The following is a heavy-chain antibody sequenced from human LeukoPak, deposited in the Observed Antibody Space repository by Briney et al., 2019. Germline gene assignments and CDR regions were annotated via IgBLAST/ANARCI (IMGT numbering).Heavy chain of an antibody. CDR1: GFTFSDYV. CDR3: AKDLTDGWCFDS. D-gene: IGHD6-19*01. V-gene: IGHV3-30*02. J-gene: IGHJ5*01. Sequence: GGSLRPSCAASGFTFSDYVMHWVRQPPGKGLQWVAFVRPGGSDKHYADSAKGRFTVSRDNSRNTLYLQMDSLRPGDTAVYYCAKDLTDGWCFDSWGQGNLVTVSS. CDR2: VRPGGSDK.